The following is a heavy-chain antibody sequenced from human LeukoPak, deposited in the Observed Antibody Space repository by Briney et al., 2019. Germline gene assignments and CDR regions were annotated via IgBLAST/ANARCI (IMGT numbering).Heavy chain of an antibody. CDR3: ARDRSGYEGGDF. Sequence: GASVKVSCKASGYTFTSYYMHWVRQAPGQGLEWMGWISAYNTNTNSAQNLQGRVTMTIDTSTSTAYMELRSLRSDDTAVYYCARDRSGYEGGDFWGQGTLVTVSS. V-gene: IGHV1-18*04. J-gene: IGHJ4*02. CDR1: GYTFTSYY. D-gene: IGHD5-12*01. CDR2: ISAYNTNT.